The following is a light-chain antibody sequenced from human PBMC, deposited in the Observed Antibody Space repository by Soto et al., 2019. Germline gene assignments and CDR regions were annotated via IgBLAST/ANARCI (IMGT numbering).Light chain of an antibody. Sequence: QSVLTQPPSVSGAPVQRVTISCSGTSSSIGAGYEVHWYHQLPGTAPKLVVSGNGNRPSGVPDRLSASKSGTSASLAITGLQAEDEGHYYFHSYDKRVTAEVFXPATKVTVL. CDR1: SSSIGAGYE. J-gene: IGLJ1*01. CDR2: GNG. V-gene: IGLV1-40*01. CDR3: HSYDKRVTAEV.